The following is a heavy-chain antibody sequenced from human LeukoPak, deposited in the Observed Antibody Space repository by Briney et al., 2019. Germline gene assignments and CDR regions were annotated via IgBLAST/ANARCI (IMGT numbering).Heavy chain of an antibody. D-gene: IGHD2-2*01. CDR1: GFTFSTDS. J-gene: IGHJ4*02. CDR3: ARDKGTPGYCSSTSCSFDC. V-gene: IGHV3-21*01. CDR2: ITSRSSYI. Sequence: GGSLRLSCAASGFTFSTDSMNWVRQAPGKGLEWVSSITSRSSYIYYADSVEGRFTISRDNAKNSLYLQMNSLRAEDTAVYYCARDKGTPGYCSSTSCSFDCWGQGTVVTVSS.